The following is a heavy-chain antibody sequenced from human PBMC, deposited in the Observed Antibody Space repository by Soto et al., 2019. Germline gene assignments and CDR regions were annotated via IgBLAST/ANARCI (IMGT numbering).Heavy chain of an antibody. D-gene: IGHD3-22*01. CDR2: IKQDGSEK. J-gene: IGHJ4*02. Sequence: PGGSLRLSCAASGFTFSSYWMNWVRQAPGKGLEWVANIKQDGSEKYYVDSVKGRFTISRDNAKKSLYLQMNSLRAEDTAMYYCARDGNFYDTSGFYSDWGQGTLVTVSS. CDR3: ARDGNFYDTSGFYSD. CDR1: GFTFSSYW. V-gene: IGHV3-7*03.